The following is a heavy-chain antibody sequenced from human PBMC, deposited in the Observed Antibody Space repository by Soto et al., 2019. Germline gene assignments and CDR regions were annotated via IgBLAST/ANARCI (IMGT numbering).Heavy chain of an antibody. J-gene: IGHJ6*02. CDR1: GGSISSGGYY. V-gene: IGHV4-31*03. CDR3: ARGRGSEQLYYYYGMDV. CDR2: IYYSGST. D-gene: IGHD3-10*01. Sequence: SETLSLTCTVSGGSISSGGYYWSWIRQHPGKGLEWIGYIYYSGSTYYNPSLKSRVTISVDTSKNQFSLKLSSVTAADTAVYYCARGRGSEQLYYYYGMDVWGQGTTVTVSS.